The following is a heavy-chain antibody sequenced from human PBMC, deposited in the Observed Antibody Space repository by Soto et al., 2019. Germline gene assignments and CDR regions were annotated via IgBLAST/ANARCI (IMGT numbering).Heavy chain of an antibody. V-gene: IGHV4-30-2*01. Sequence: SETLSLTCAVSVGSISSGGYSCSWIRQPPGKGLEWMGYIYHSGSTYYNPSLKSRVTISVDRSRNQFSLKLSFVTAADTAVYYCARAYCGGDCPQDAFDIWGQGTMVTVSS. CDR1: VGSISSGGYS. J-gene: IGHJ3*02. CDR3: ARAYCGGDCPQDAFDI. CDR2: IYHSGST. D-gene: IGHD2-21*02.